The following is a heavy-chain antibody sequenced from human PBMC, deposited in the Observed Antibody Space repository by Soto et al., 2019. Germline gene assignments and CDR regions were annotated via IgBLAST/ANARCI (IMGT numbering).Heavy chain of an antibody. V-gene: IGHV3-23*01. D-gene: IGHD6-13*01. CDR2: ISGSGGST. Sequence: GSLRLSCAASGFTFSSYAMSWVRQAPGKGLEWVSAISGSGGSTYYADSVKGRFTISRDNSKNTLYLQMNSLRAEDTAVYYCAKRIGEDGRWYTNYYYYYGMDVWGQGSRVTVSS. CDR1: GFTFSSYA. CDR3: AKRIGEDGRWYTNYYYYYGMDV. J-gene: IGHJ6*02.